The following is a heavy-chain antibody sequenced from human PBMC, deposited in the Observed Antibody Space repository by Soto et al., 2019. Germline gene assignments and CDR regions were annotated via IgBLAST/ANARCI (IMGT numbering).Heavy chain of an antibody. D-gene: IGHD1-26*01. Sequence: QVQLVQSGAEVKKPGSSVKISCKASGGSFRNTAFSWVRQAPGQGLEWMGGIIPLFGTANYAQKFQGRVTITADESMSAVYMELSSLRSEDTAVYYCARVREVGATQDYWGQGTLVTVSS. CDR1: GGSFRNTA. J-gene: IGHJ4*02. CDR3: ARVREVGATQDY. CDR2: IIPLFGTA. V-gene: IGHV1-69*01.